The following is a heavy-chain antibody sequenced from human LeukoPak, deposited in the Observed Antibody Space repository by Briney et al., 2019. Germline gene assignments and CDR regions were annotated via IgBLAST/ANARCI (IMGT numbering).Heavy chain of an antibody. CDR1: GFTVSSNY. D-gene: IGHD2-21*01. J-gene: IGHJ4*02. Sequence: GGSLRLSCAASGFTVSSNYMSWVRQAPGKGLEWVSVIYSGGSTYYADSVKGRFTISRDNSKNTLYLQMNSLRAEDTAVYHCARGDVEGDYFDYWGQGTLVTVSS. CDR2: IYSGGST. V-gene: IGHV3-66*01. CDR3: ARGDVEGDYFDY.